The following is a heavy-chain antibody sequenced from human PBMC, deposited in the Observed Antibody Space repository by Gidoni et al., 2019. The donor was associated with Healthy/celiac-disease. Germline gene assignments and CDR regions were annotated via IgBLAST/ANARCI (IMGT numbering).Heavy chain of an antibody. CDR3: ARDGPGGGDSVADY. Sequence: ELQLVESGGGLVQPGGSLRLSCAASGFTFSSYWMSWVRQAPGKGLEWVANIKQDGSEKYYVDSVKGRFTISRDNAKNSLYLQMNSLRAEDTAVYYCARDGPGGGDSVADYWGQGTLVTVSS. V-gene: IGHV3-7*03. CDR2: IKQDGSEK. J-gene: IGHJ4*02. D-gene: IGHD2-21*02. CDR1: GFTFSSYW.